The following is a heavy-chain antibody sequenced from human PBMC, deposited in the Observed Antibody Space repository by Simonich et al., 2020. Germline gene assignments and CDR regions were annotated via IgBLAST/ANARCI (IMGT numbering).Heavy chain of an antibody. CDR2: ISNDGINK. D-gene: IGHD7-27*01. Sequence: QVQLVESGGGVVQPGRSLRLSCAASGFTFSSYAMHWVRQAPGKGLEWVAVISNDGINKYYADSVKGRFTISRDNSKNTLYLQMNSLRAEDTAVYYCAREDLTGDAFDIWGQGTMVTVSS. CDR3: AREDLTGDAFDI. CDR1: GFTFSSYA. J-gene: IGHJ3*02. V-gene: IGHV3-30*07.